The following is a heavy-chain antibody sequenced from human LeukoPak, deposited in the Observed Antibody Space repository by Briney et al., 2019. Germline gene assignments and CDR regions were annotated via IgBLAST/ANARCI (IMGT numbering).Heavy chain of an antibody. CDR2: ISSSSSYI. V-gene: IGHV3-21*01. D-gene: IGHD2-15*01. CDR3: ARLGYCSGGSCGYAFDI. J-gene: IGHJ3*02. CDR1: GFTFSSYS. Sequence: GGSLRLSCAASGFTFSSYSMNWVRQAPGKGLEWVSSISSSSSYIYYADSVKGRFTISRDNAKNSLYLQMNSLRAEDTAVYYCARLGYCSGGSCGYAFDIWGQGTMVTVSS.